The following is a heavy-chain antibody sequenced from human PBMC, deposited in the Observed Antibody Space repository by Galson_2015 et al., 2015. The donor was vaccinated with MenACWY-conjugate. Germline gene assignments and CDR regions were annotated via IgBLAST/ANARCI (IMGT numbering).Heavy chain of an antibody. CDR2: IHYSGTT. CDR1: GGSINSDGYW. Sequence: ETLSLTCTVSGGSINSDGYWWGWIRQPPGQGLEWIGSIHYSGTTHYNPSLKSRVTISVDTSKNQFSLKLSSVSAADTAVYYCARLPRGITMIVEGSWGQGILVTVSS. V-gene: IGHV4-39*01. D-gene: IGHD3-22*01. J-gene: IGHJ5*02. CDR3: ARLPRGITMIVEGS.